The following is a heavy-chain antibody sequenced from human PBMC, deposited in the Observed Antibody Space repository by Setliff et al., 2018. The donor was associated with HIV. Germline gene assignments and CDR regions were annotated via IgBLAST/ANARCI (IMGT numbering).Heavy chain of an antibody. CDR1: GFSFSTYW. V-gene: IGHV3-7*01. D-gene: IGHD1-26*01. J-gene: IGHJ4*02. Sequence: AGGSLRLSCAASGFSFSTYWMSWVRQAPGKGLEWVANMKEDGSQKYYVDSVKGRFTVSRDNAKKSLYLQMNNLRAEDTAVYYCAREGERLQFFPFDYWGQGTLVTVSS. CDR2: MKEDGSQK. CDR3: AREGERLQFFPFDY.